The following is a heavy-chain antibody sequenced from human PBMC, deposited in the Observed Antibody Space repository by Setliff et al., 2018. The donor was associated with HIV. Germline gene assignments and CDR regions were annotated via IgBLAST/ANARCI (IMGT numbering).Heavy chain of an antibody. Sequence: ETLSLTCSVSGDSISSSSYYWGWIRQPPGKGLEWIGSIYYSGSTYYNPSLISRVTITVDASKNQFSLKLSSVTAADTAVYYCASLPPLYDSSGYYFDYWGQGTLVTVSS. D-gene: IGHD3-22*01. J-gene: IGHJ4*02. CDR2: IYYSGST. CDR3: ASLPPLYDSSGYYFDY. CDR1: GDSISSSSYY. V-gene: IGHV4-39*01.